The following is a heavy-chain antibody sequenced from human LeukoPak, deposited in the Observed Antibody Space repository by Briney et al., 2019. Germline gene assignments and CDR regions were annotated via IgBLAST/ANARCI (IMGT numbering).Heavy chain of an antibody. CDR2: IIPIFGTA. Sequence: SVKVSCKAAGATFSSYAISWVRQAPGQGLEWMGGIIPIFGTANYAQKFQGRVTITADESTTTAYMELSSLRSEDTAVYYCARDARTAMVTSYNWFDPWGQGTLVTVSS. V-gene: IGHV1-69*13. J-gene: IGHJ5*02. D-gene: IGHD5-18*01. CDR3: ARDARTAMVTSYNWFDP. CDR1: GATFSSYA.